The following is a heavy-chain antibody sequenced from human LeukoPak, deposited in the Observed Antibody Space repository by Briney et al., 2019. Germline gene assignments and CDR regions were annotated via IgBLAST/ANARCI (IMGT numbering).Heavy chain of an antibody. V-gene: IGHV1-3*03. J-gene: IGHJ4*02. CDR1: GYDFTKYA. CDR2: IDAGNGRT. Sequence: ASVKVSCTASGYDFTKYAVQWVRQAPGQRLEWMGWIDAGNGRTKYSQDFQGRVTITRDTSASTAYMELSSLRSEDMAVYYCARTKDYYDSSGYYYAYYFDYWGQGTLVTVSS. D-gene: IGHD3-22*01. CDR3: ARTKDYYDSSGYYYAYYFDY.